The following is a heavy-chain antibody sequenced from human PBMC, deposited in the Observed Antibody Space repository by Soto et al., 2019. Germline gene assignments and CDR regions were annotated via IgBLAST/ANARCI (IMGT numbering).Heavy chain of an antibody. V-gene: IGHV3-23*01. Sequence: GSLRLSCAASGFTFSSYSMSWVRQAPGKGLEWVSGFRSGGDDDTTYYADSVRGRFTISRDNSKNTLFLQMNSLRAEDTAIYYCAKKVNSGSGGQFFDYWGQGTLVTVSS. J-gene: IGHJ4*02. D-gene: IGHD3-10*01. CDR1: GFTFSSYS. CDR3: AKKVNSGSGGQFFDY. CDR2: FRSGGDDDTT.